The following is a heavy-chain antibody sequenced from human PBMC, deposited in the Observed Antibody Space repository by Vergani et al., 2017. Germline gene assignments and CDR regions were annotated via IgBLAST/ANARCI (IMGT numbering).Heavy chain of an antibody. D-gene: IGHD4-17*01. CDR1: SFKLGDYG. CDR3: ATETRDTPSSLDY. Sequence: QVQLVESGGGVVQPGRSLRLSCTPSSFKLGDYGMHWVRQAPGRGLEWVSMTWYEGNKNYYADSVKGRFTISKGISKNTLYLQMNSLRCDDTAVYYCATETRDTPSSLDYWGQGTLVTVSS. J-gene: IGHJ4*02. V-gene: IGHV3-33*01. CDR2: TWYEGNKN.